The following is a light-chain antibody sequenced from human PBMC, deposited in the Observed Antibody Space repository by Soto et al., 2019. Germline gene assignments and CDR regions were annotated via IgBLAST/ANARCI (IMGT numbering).Light chain of an antibody. J-gene: IGKJ1*01. CDR1: QGISSY. Sequence: DIQLNQSPYFLSASVGDRVNITCPAIQGISSYLAWYQQKPVKAPKLLIYAASTLQSGVPSRFSSSGSGTEFTLTISSLQPEDFATYYGQQLNSYPPTCGQGTKVDIK. CDR3: QQLNSYPPT. CDR2: AAS. V-gene: IGKV1-9*01.